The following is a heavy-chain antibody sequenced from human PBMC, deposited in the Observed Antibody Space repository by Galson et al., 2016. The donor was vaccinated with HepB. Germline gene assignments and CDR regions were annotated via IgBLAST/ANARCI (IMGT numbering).Heavy chain of an antibody. CDR3: AKGTGSGYYHGYFQH. D-gene: IGHD3-22*01. V-gene: IGHV3-48*01. J-gene: IGHJ1*01. Sequence: SLRLSCAASGFSFGAYSMNWVRQAPGKGLEWVSYINSGSLMYYADSVKGRFTISRDNSKNTLYLQMNSLRAEDTAVYYCAKGTGSGYYHGYFQHWGQGTLVTVSS. CDR1: GFSFGAYS. CDR2: INSGSLM.